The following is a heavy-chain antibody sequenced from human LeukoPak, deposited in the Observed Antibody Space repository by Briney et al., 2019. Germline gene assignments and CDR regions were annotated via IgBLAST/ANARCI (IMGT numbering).Heavy chain of an antibody. CDR2: IHSGGTT. CDR1: GFTVSNNY. CDR3: ARDSDSGYGPFAS. J-gene: IGHJ4*02. Sequence: PGGSLSLSCAASGFTVSNNYMSWVRQAPGQGLEWVSVIHSGGTTNYADSVQGRFTISRDNSKTTAYLHMNHLRAEDTAGYYCARDSDSGYGPFASWGQGTRVTVSS. D-gene: IGHD5-12*01. V-gene: IGHV3-53*01.